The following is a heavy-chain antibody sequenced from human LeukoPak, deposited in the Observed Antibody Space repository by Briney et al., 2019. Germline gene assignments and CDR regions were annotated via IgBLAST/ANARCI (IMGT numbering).Heavy chain of an antibody. Sequence: ASVRVSRKASGYTFTSYYMHWVRQAPGQGLEWMGIINPSGGSTSYAQKFQGRVTMTRDTSTSTVYMELSSLRSEDTAVYYCARDHYGDYVPFDYWGQGTLVTVSS. CDR3: ARDHYGDYVPFDY. V-gene: IGHV1-46*01. J-gene: IGHJ4*02. D-gene: IGHD4-17*01. CDR1: GYTFTSYY. CDR2: INPSGGST.